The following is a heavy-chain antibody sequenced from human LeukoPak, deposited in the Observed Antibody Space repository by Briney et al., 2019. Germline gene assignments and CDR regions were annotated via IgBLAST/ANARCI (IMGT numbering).Heavy chain of an antibody. CDR3: AKDQVTSLAGGAFDI. Sequence: GGSLRLSCAASGFTFSSYSMNWVRQAPGKGLEWVSHITASGTAMFYADSVKGRFTISRDNAKNSLYLQMNSLRAEDTAVYHCAKDQVTSLAGGAFDIWGQGTMVTVSS. J-gene: IGHJ3*02. D-gene: IGHD4-11*01. CDR2: ITASGTAM. CDR1: GFTFSSYS. V-gene: IGHV3-48*01.